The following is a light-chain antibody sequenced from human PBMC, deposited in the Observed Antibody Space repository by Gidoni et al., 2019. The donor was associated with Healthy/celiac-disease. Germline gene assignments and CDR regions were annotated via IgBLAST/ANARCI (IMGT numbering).Light chain of an antibody. CDR1: QTVFYSSNSKNY. V-gene: IGKV4-1*01. CDR3: QQYYSTPPWT. CDR2: WAS. Sequence: DIVMTQSPDSLAVSLGERATINCKSSQTVFYSSNSKNYLPWYQQKPGQPPKLLIYWASTRESGVPDRFSGSGSGTDFTPTISSLQAEDVAVYYCQQYYSTPPWTFGQGTKVEIK. J-gene: IGKJ1*01.